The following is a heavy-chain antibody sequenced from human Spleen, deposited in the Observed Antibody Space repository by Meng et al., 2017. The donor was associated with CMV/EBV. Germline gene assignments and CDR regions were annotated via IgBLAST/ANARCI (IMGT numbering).Heavy chain of an antibody. CDR1: GGTFSSYA. CDR3: ARNSVGMDV. CDR2: IIPIFGTA. Sequence: SVKVSCKASGGTFSSYAISWVRQAPGQGLEWMGGIIPIFGTANYAQKFQGRVTITTDESTNTAVMELRSLGSDDTAVYYCARNSVGMDVWGQGTAVTVSS. V-gene: IGHV1-69*05. D-gene: IGHD3-10*01. J-gene: IGHJ6*02.